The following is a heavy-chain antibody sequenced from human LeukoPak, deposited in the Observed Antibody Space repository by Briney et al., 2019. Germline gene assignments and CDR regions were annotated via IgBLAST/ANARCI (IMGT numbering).Heavy chain of an antibody. CDR3: AIIGVITAAGFNWFDP. D-gene: IGHD6-13*01. CDR2: INPSDGST. V-gene: IGHV1-46*01. CDR1: GYTFTSYY. J-gene: IGHJ5*02. Sequence: ASVTVSCTASGYTFTSYYMHWVRQAPGQGLEWMGIINPSDGSTSYAQKFQGRVTMTRDTSTSTVYMELSSLRSEDTAVYYCAIIGVITAAGFNWFDPWGQGTLVTVSS.